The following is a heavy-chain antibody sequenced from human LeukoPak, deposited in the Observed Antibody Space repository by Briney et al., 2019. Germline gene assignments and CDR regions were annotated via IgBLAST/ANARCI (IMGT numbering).Heavy chain of an antibody. CDR2: IYYSGST. Sequence: SETLSLTCTVSGGSISSYYWSWIRQPPGKGLEWIGYIYYSGSTNYNPSLKSRVTISVDTSKNQFSLKLSSVTAADTAVYYCARLKTSTLRYYYYYYMDVWGKGTTVTISS. J-gene: IGHJ6*03. CDR1: GGSISSYY. V-gene: IGHV4-59*08. CDR3: ARLKTSTLRYYYYYYMDV.